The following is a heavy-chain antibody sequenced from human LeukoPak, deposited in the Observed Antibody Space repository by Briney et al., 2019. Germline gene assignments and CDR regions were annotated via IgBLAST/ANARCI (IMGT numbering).Heavy chain of an antibody. CDR1: GGSISSGGYY. CDR2: IYYSGST. D-gene: IGHD4-17*01. J-gene: IGHJ3*02. Sequence: SQTLSLTCTVSGGSISSGGYYWSWIRQHPGKGLEWIGYIYYSGSTYYNPSLKSRVTISVDTSKDQFSLKLSSVTAADTAVYYCARELRDAFDIWGQGTMVTVSS. CDR3: ARELRDAFDI. V-gene: IGHV4-31*03.